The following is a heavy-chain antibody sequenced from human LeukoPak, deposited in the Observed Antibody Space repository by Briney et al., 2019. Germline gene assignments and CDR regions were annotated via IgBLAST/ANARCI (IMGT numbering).Heavy chain of an antibody. D-gene: IGHD6-19*01. Sequence: GASVKVSCKASGYTFTSYGISWVRQAPGQGLEWMGWISAYNGNTNYAQKLQGRVTMTTDTSTSTAYMELRSLRSDDTAVYYCARDPRGYSSGPSTLDYWGQGTLVTVSS. CDR1: GYTFTSYG. CDR2: ISAYNGNT. J-gene: IGHJ4*02. CDR3: ARDPRGYSSGPSTLDY. V-gene: IGHV1-18*01.